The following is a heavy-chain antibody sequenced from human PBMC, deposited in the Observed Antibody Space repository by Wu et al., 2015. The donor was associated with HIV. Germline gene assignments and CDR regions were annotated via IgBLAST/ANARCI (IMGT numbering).Heavy chain of an antibody. J-gene: IGHJ6*02. CDR2: IGVYNDNT. CDR3: ARDQQWPPEYYHYYGMDV. V-gene: IGHV1-18*01. D-gene: IGHD6-19*01. Sequence: QVQLVQSGAEVKKPGASVRVSCKASGYTFSSYTISWVRQAPGQGLEWMGWIGVYNDNTNYAQRFQGRVTMTADTSTSTAYMELRSLKSDDTAVYYCARDQQWPPEYYHYYGMDVWGQGTTITVSS. CDR1: GYTFSSYT.